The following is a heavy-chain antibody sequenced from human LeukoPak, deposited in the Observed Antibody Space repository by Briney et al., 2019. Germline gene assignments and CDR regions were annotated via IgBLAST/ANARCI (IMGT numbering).Heavy chain of an antibody. CDR3: ARAPVRGDLNWFDP. D-gene: IGHD3-10*01. CDR2: IYYSGST. CDR1: GGSISSGGYY. Sequence: PSQTLSLTCTVSGGSISSGGYYWSWIRQHPGKGLEWIEYIYYSGSTYYNPSLKSRVTISVDTSKNQFSLKLSSVTAADTAVYYCARAPVRGDLNWFDPWGQGTLVTVSS. J-gene: IGHJ5*02. V-gene: IGHV4-31*03.